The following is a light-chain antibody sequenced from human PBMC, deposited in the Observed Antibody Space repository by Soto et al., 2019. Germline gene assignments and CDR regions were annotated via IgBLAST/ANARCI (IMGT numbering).Light chain of an antibody. V-gene: IGLV2-14*01. CDR1: TSDVGGYDY. Sequence: QSVLTQPASVSGSPGQSITISCTGTTSDVGGYDYVSWYQQHPGKAPKLLIFEVRNRPSGVSSRFSGSRSANSASLTISGLQAEDEADYYCSSFTTSSTDVFGTGTKLTVL. CDR3: SSFTTSSTDV. CDR2: EVR. J-gene: IGLJ1*01.